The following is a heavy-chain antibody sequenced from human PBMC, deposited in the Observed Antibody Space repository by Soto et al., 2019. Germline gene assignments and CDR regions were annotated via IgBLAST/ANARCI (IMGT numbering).Heavy chain of an antibody. J-gene: IGHJ6*03. CDR1: VDSITSINDY. CDR2: IYYDGST. Sequence: PETLSINCTVSVDSITSINDYGGWIRQPPGMGLEWIANIYYDGSTFYNPSLKSRVAMSIDTSKNQFSLNLTSVTATDTAVYYCTTVVIPGTRHMD. CDR3: TTVVIPGTRHMD. V-gene: IGHV4-39*01. D-gene: IGHD2-21*01.